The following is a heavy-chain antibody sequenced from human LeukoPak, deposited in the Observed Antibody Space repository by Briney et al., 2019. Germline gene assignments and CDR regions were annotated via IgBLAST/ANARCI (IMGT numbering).Heavy chain of an antibody. V-gene: IGHV4-61*08. D-gene: IGHD2-2*01. CDR2: IYYSGST. Sequence: SQTLSLTCAVSGGSISSGGYYWSWIRQPPGKGLEWIGYIYYSGSTNYNPSLKSRVTISVDTSKNQFSLKLSSVTAADTAVYYCARGRGYCSSASCLYYFDYWGQGTLVTVSS. CDR1: GGSISSGGYY. J-gene: IGHJ4*02. CDR3: ARGRGYCSSASCLYYFDY.